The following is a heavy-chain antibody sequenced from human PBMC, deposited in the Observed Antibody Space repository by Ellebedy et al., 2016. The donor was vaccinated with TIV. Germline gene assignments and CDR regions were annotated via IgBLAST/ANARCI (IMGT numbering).Heavy chain of an antibody. CDR1: GFTFTNAW. V-gene: IGHV3-15*01. J-gene: IGHJ4*02. Sequence: GGSLRLXCSASGFTFTNAWMTWVRQAPGKGLEWVGRIRSKPNGGTTEYAAPVKGRFTISRDDSKNTLYLQMNSLKTEDTAVYYCTTPTDLGHYDICDYWGQGTLVTVSS. CDR3: TTPTDLGHYDICDY. D-gene: IGHD3-9*01. CDR2: IRSKPNGGTT.